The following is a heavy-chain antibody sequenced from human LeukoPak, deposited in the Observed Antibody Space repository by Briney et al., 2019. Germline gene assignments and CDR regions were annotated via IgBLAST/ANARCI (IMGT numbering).Heavy chain of an antibody. CDR2: INHSGST. CDR1: GGSISSSSYY. Sequence: SSETLSLTCTVSGGSISSSSYYWGWLRQPPGKGLEWIGEINHSGSTNYNPSLKSRVTISVDTSKNQFSLKLSSVTAADTAVYYCARGWSGESDIVVVPAAIPLYYFDYWGQGTLVTVSS. D-gene: IGHD2-2*02. V-gene: IGHV4-39*07. CDR3: ARGWSGESDIVVVPAAIPLYYFDY. J-gene: IGHJ4*02.